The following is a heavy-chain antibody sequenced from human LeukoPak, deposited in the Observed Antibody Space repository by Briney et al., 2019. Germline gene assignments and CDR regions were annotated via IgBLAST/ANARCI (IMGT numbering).Heavy chain of an antibody. Sequence: ASVKVSFKSSGYTFIYYYMHWVRQGPGQGIEWLGWIKPNGGGTNYAQKFQGRITMTRDTSISTAYMELSRLRPDDSAVYYCARRTNYYYYGMDVWGQGTTVTASS. V-gene: IGHV1-2*02. CDR3: ARRTNYYYYGMDV. J-gene: IGHJ6*02. CDR2: IKPNGGGT. CDR1: GYTFIYYY.